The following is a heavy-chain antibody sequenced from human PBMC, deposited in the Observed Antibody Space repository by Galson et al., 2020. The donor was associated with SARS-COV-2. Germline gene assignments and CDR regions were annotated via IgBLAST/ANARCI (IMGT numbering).Heavy chain of an antibody. CDR3: ARPKLGYCSSNRCYRGAFDI. Sequence: GEPLKISCKCSGYSFTSYWLSWVRQMPVKGLEWMGRIDPNDSYTNYSPSFQGHVTISADKSISTAYLQWISLNASDTAMYYCARPKLGYCSSNRCYRGAFDIWCKGTVVTVSS. CDR1: GYSFTSYW. CDR2: IDPNDSYT. J-gene: IGHJ3*02. V-gene: IGHV5-10-1*01. D-gene: IGHD2-2*02.